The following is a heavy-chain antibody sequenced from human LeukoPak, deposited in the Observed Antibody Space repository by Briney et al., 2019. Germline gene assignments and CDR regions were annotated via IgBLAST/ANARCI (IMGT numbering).Heavy chain of an antibody. Sequence: SETLSLACPVSGGSISSSSYYWGWIRQPPGKGLEWIGSIYYSGSTYYNPSLKSRVTISVDTSKNQFSLKLSSVTAADTAVYYCARGLGSSSRENWGQGTLVTVSS. CDR1: GGSISSSSYY. V-gene: IGHV4-39*01. J-gene: IGHJ4*02. CDR3: ARGLGSSSREN. CDR2: IYYSGST. D-gene: IGHD6-13*01.